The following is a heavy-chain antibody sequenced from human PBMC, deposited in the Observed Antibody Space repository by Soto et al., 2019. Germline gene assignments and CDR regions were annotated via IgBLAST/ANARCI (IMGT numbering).Heavy chain of an antibody. J-gene: IGHJ6*03. Sequence: GESLKISCKGSGYSFTSYWIGWVRQMPGKGLEWMGIIYPGESDTKYNPSFQGQVTISADKSISTAYLQWSSLKASDTAMYYCARSTPPGYCSSTSCPKSNYMDVWGKGTTVTVSS. CDR2: IYPGESDT. D-gene: IGHD2-2*01. CDR3: ARSTPPGYCSSTSCPKSNYMDV. V-gene: IGHV5-51*01. CDR1: GYSFTSYW.